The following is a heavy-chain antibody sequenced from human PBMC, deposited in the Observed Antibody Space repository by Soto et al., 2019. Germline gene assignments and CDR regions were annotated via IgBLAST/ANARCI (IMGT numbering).Heavy chain of an antibody. J-gene: IGHJ4*02. D-gene: IGHD4-17*01. CDR2: IGSRGNSYAT. Sequence: GSLRLSCAASGFTFGGSAMQWVRQASGEGLEWLGRIGSRGNSYATAYAASVKDRFTISRDDSKNTAFLQMNNLKTEDTAVYYCSRDDADWLFNWGQGALVTVSS. CDR3: SRDDADWLFN. V-gene: IGHV3-73*01. CDR1: GFTFGGSA.